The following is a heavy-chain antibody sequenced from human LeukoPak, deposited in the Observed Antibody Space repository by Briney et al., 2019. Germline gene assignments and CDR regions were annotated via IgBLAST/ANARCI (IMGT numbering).Heavy chain of an antibody. CDR3: ARDFWGAYRADYFDY. CDR2: IKQDGSET. CDR1: GFTFSNYW. Sequence: SEGSLRLSCVASGFTFSNYWMSWVRRAPGKGLEWVANIKQDGSETYYVDSVRGRFTISRDNAKKSLCLQMNSLRAEDTAVYYCARDFWGAYRADYFDYWGQGTLVAVSS. D-gene: IGHD3-3*01. J-gene: IGHJ4*01. V-gene: IGHV3-7*01.